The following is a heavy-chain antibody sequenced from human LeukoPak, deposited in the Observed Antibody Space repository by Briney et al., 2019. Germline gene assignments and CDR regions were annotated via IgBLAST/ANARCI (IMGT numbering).Heavy chain of an antibody. D-gene: IGHD1-1*01. V-gene: IGHV4-59*05. CDR1: GGSISSYY. CDR2: IYYSGST. CDR3: ARQRILFHSPGNWFDP. J-gene: IGHJ5*02. Sequence: SETLSLTCTVSGGSISSYYWSWIRQPPGKGLEWIGSIYYSGSTYYNPSLKSRVTISVDTSKNQFSLKLSSVTAADTAVYYCARQRILFHSPGNWFDPRGQGTLVTVSS.